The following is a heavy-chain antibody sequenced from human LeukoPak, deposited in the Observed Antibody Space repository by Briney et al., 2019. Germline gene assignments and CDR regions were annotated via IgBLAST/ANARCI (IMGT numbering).Heavy chain of an antibody. J-gene: IGHJ6*03. D-gene: IGHD6-13*01. Sequence: PSETLSLTCTVSGGSISSYYWSWIRQPPGKGLEWIGYIYYSGSTNYNPSLKSRLIISVDTSKNQFSLKLSSVTAADTAVYYCARTTEAHSWRTRYYDYYMDVWGKGTRSPSL. CDR3: ARTTEAHSWRTRYYDYYMDV. V-gene: IGHV4-59*01. CDR1: GGSISSYY. CDR2: IYYSGST.